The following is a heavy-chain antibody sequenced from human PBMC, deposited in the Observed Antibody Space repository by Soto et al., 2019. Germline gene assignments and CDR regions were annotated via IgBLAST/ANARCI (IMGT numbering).Heavy chain of an antibody. CDR3: ARVAGDGSGSRRFDT. CDR2: IVGDSGAT. V-gene: IGHV1-18*01. D-gene: IGHD2-2*01. Sequence: QVQLMQSGTEVAKPGASVKVSCKTSGKTVGTYGLSWVRQAPGQGLEWMGWIVGDSGATTYAPKFQGGFTMYTDTSPNTAYMELRTLTSGDSALYFCARVAGDGSGSRRFDTWGQGTLVSVSS. J-gene: IGHJ4*02. CDR1: GKTVGTYG.